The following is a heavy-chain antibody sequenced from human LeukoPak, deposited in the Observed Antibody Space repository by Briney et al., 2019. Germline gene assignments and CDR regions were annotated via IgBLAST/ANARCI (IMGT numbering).Heavy chain of an antibody. D-gene: IGHD6-6*01. CDR2: ISGSGGST. J-gene: IGHJ4*02. CDR1: GFTFSSYA. Sequence: GGSLRLSCAASGFTFSSYAMHWVRQAPGKGLEWVSAISGSGGSTYYADSVKGRFTISRDNSKNTLYLQMNSLRAEDTAVYYCAKDLAVRPRYYFDYWGQGTLVTVSS. CDR3: AKDLAVRPRYYFDY. V-gene: IGHV3-23*01.